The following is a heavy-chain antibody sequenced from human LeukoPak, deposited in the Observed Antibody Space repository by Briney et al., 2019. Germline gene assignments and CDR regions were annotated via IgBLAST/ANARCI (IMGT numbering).Heavy chain of an antibody. Sequence: ASVKVSCKASGGTFSSYAISWVRQAPGQGLEWMGGIIPIFGTANYAQKFQGRVTITTDESTSTAYMELSSLRSEDTAVYYCAKGQDGYNDWFDPWDQGTLVTVSS. J-gene: IGHJ5*02. CDR3: AKGQDGYNDWFDP. CDR1: GGTFSSYA. V-gene: IGHV1-69*05. CDR2: IIPIFGTA. D-gene: IGHD5-24*01.